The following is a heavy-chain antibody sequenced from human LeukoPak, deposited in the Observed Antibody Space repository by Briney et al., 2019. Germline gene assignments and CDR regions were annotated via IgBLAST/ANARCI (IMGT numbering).Heavy chain of an antibody. CDR3: AKQNCGGGSCYSGDYFDN. J-gene: IGHJ4*02. Sequence: PGGSLRLSCAASGFTFSTYGMHWVRQAPRKGLEWVAFIRFDGSNKYYADSVKGRFTISRDNSKNTLYLQMNSLRAEDTAVCYCAKQNCGGGSCYSGDYFDNWGQGTLVTVSS. V-gene: IGHV3-30*02. D-gene: IGHD2-15*01. CDR1: GFTFSTYG. CDR2: IRFDGSNK.